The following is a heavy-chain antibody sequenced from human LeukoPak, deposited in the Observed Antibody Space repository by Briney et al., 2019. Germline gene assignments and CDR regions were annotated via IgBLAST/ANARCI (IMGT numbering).Heavy chain of an antibody. J-gene: IGHJ6*03. CDR3: ARGACSSTSCNSPYYYYMDV. D-gene: IGHD2-2*02. CDR2: ISAYNGNT. CDR1: GYTFTSYG. V-gene: IGHV1-18*01. Sequence: ASVKVSCKASGYTFTSYGISWVRQAPGQGLEWMGWISAYNGNTNYAQKLQGRVTMTTDTSTSTAYMELRSLRSDDTAVYYCARGACSSTSCNSPYYYYMDVWGKGATVTISS.